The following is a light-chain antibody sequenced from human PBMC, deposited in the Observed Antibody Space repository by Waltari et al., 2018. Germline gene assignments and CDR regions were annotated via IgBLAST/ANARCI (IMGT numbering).Light chain of an antibody. V-gene: IGKV1-8*01. CDR3: KQYYSYLT. J-gene: IGKJ2*01. CDR2: AAY. CDR1: QGISSY. Sequence: MTCGGSQGISSYLAWYQKKAGKATNLLIYAAYTVKSGVPSRFSGSGSGKDFTITIRCLQDEDLANYYWKQYYSYLTFGQGTKLEIK.